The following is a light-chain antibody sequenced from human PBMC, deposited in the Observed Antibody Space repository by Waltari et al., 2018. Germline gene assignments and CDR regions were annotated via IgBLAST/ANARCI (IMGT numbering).Light chain of an antibody. Sequence: QSALTQPASVSGSPGQSITISCTGTNSDVGGYNYVSWHQQHPGKAPKLILYEVTNRPSGVSNRFSGSKSGNTASLTISGLQAEDEADYYCSSYTSNTRVVFGGGTKLTVV. CDR2: EVT. CDR3: SSYTSNTRVV. CDR1: NSDVGGYNY. V-gene: IGLV2-14*01. J-gene: IGLJ2*01.